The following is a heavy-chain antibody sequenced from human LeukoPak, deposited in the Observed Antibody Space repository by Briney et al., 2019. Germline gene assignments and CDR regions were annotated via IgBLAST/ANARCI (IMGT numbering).Heavy chain of an antibody. CDR3: ARGSRRLADFHY. CDR1: GDSISSSDYY. J-gene: IGHJ4*02. V-gene: IGHV4-39*01. Sequence: PSETLSLTCTVSGDSISSSDYYRGWIRQPPGKGLGWIGTISYSGSTYYNPSLQSRVTISVDTSKNQFSLELSSVTAADTAVYYCARGSRRLADFHYWGQGTLVTVSS. D-gene: IGHD1-26*01. CDR2: ISYSGST.